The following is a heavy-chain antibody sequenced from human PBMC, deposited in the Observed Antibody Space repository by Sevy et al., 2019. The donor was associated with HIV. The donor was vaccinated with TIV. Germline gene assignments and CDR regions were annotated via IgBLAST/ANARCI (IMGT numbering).Heavy chain of an antibody. J-gene: IGHJ6*02. CDR1: GFTFRTYD. CDR2: ISYDGNYR. D-gene: IGHD1-26*01. CDR3: AKNRPPGGSYFSRHGMDV. V-gene: IGHV3-30*18. Sequence: GGSLRLSCTASGFTFRTYDIHWVRQAPGKGLEWVAIISYDGNYRYYSDSVRGRFSMSRDNSKNTAYLQMSGLSVEDTAVYYCAKNRPPGGSYFSRHGMDVWGRGTTVTVSS.